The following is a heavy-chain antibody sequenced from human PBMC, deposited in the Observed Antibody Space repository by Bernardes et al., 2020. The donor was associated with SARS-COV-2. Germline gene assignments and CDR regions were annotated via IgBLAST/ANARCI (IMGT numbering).Heavy chain of an antibody. CDR2: INAGNGNT. J-gene: IGHJ6*02. V-gene: IGHV1-3*01. Sequence: ASVKVSCKASGYTFTSYAMHWVRQAPGQRLEWMGWINAGNGNTKYSQKFQGRVTITRDTSASTAYMELSSLRSEDTAVYYCARIFPGGPWEMATIKNYYYGMDVWGQGTTVTVSS. CDR3: ARIFPGGPWEMATIKNYYYGMDV. CDR1: GYTFTSYA. D-gene: IGHD5-12*01.